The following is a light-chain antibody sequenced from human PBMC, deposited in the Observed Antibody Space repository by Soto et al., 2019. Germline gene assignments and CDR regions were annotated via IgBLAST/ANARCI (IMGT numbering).Light chain of an antibody. CDR1: TSDVGGYNY. Sequence: QSVLTQPRSVSGSPGQSVTISCAGTTSDVGGYNYVSWFQQHPDKAPQLFIYDVTKRPSGVPDRFSGSRSGNTASLTISGLQAEDEADYYCCSYAGSYTYYVFGTGTKVTVL. J-gene: IGLJ1*01. CDR2: DVT. CDR3: CSYAGSYTYYV. V-gene: IGLV2-11*01.